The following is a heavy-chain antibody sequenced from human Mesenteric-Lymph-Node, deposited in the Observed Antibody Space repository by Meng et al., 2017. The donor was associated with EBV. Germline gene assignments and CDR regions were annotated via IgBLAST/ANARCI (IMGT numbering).Heavy chain of an antibody. V-gene: IGHV4-4*02. CDR2: IYHSGST. CDR3: ATLHYDGSGYYFGSWFDP. CDR1: GVSISSNNW. D-gene: IGHD3-22*01. Sequence: QVELQASGPGLVKPSGTLSLTCAVSGVSISSNNWWSWVRQPPGKGLEWIGEIYHSGSTNSNPSLKGRVTISVDKSKNQFSLKMSSVTAADTAVYYCATLHYDGSGYYFGSWFDPWGQGTLVTVSS. J-gene: IGHJ5*02.